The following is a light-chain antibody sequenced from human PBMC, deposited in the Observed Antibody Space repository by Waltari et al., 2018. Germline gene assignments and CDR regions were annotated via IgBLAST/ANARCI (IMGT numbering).Light chain of an antibody. V-gene: IGLV2-8*01. CDR1: SISSGVYSF. J-gene: IGLJ2*01. CDR3: SSYADNNILI. Sequence: QFALTQPPSASSSPGQPAPISCTGTSISSGVYSFPASYQHHPAKAPKLTIYEVTRRPSGVPDRFSGSKSGDTASLTVSGLQAEDEADYYCSSYADNNILIFGGGTKLTVL. CDR2: EVT.